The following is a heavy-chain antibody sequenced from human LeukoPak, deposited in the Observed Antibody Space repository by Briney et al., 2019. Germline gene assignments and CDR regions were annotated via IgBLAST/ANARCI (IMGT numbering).Heavy chain of an antibody. V-gene: IGHV3-23*01. CDR1: GFTFSGSA. Sequence: PGGSLRLSCAASGFTFSGSAMSWVRQAPGEGLEWVSLISYSGANSYYTDSVRGRFTISRDNSKDTLFLQMNSLRAEDTAIYYCARDMQLSTWGQGTLVTVSS. CDR3: ARDMQLST. D-gene: IGHD3-16*02. J-gene: IGHJ5*02. CDR2: ISYSGANS.